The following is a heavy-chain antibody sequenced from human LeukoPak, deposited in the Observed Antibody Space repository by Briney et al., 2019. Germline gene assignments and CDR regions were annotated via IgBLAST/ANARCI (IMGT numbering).Heavy chain of an antibody. V-gene: IGHV3-48*01. J-gene: IGHJ4*02. CDR3: ARARGFGQQLVFFDY. CDR1: GFTFSSYE. D-gene: IGHD6-13*01. Sequence: GGSLRLSCAASGFTFSSYEMNWVRQAPGKGLEWVSYISSSSSTIYYADSVKGRFTISRDNAKNSLYLQMNSLRAEDTAVYYCARARGFGQQLVFFDYWGQGTLVTVSS. CDR2: ISSSSSTI.